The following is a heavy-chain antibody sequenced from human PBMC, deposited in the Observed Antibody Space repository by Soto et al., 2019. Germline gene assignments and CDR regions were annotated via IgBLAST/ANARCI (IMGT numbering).Heavy chain of an antibody. CDR3: ARADDILTGYYRGLIIPPNWFDP. Sequence: TLSLTCTVSGGSISSGDYYWSWIRQPPGKGLEWIGYIYYSGSTYYNPSLKSRVTISVDTSKNQFSLKLSSVTAADTAVYYCARADDILTGYYRGLIIPPNWFDPWGQGTLVTVSS. CDR2: IYYSGST. D-gene: IGHD3-9*01. CDR1: GGSISSGDYY. V-gene: IGHV4-30-4*01. J-gene: IGHJ5*02.